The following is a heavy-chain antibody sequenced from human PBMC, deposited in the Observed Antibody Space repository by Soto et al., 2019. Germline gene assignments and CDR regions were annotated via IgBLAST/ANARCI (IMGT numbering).Heavy chain of an antibody. J-gene: IGHJ4*02. CDR3: ARDPSVALGSY. CDR1: GYTFTGYY. CDR2: INPNSGGT. Sequence: ASVKVSCKASGYTFTGYYMHWVRQAPGQGLEWMGWINPNSGGTNYAQKFQGRVTRTRDTSISTAYMELSRLRSDDTGVYCCARDPSVALGSYWGQGSLFTVSS. V-gene: IGHV1-2*02. D-gene: IGHD2-15*01.